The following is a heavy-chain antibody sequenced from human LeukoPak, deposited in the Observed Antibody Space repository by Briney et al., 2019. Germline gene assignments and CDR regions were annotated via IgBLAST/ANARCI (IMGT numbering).Heavy chain of an antibody. CDR3: ARETMGADIVVVPTPFDAFDL. CDR1: GFTFSRYW. CDR2: IKQDGSEE. Sequence: GGSLRFSRAASGFTFSRYWMSWVRQAPGKGLEWVANIKQDGSEEYYVDSVKGRFTISRDNAKNSMYLQMNSLRAEDTAVYYCARETMGADIVVVPTPFDAFDLWGQGTMVTVSS. J-gene: IGHJ3*01. D-gene: IGHD2-2*01. V-gene: IGHV3-7*01.